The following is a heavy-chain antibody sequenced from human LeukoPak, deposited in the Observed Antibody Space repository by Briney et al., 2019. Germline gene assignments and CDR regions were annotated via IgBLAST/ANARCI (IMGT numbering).Heavy chain of an antibody. V-gene: IGHV3-23*01. CDR3: AKSYYYDSSGYYRGFFDY. J-gene: IGHJ4*02. CDR1: ELTLSSNY. CDR2: ISGSGGST. Sequence: GSLRLSCAASELTLSSNYMSWIRQAPGKGLEWVSAISGSGGSTYYADSVKGRFTISRDNSKNTLYLQMNSLRAEDTAVYYCAKSYYYDSSGYYRGFFDYWGQGTLVTVSS. D-gene: IGHD3-22*01.